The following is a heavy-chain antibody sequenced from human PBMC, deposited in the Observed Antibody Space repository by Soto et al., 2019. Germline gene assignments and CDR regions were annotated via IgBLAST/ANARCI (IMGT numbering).Heavy chain of an antibody. CDR3: ATVRNYDYVWGSYRHDAYFDY. V-gene: IGHV1-24*01. CDR2: FNPEDGET. Sequence: QVPLVQSGAEVKKPGASVKVSCKVSGYTLTELSMHWVRQAPGKGLEWMGGFNPEDGETIYAQKFQGRVTMTEDTSTDTAYMELSSLRSEDTAVYYCATVRNYDYVWGSYRHDAYFDYWGQGTLVTVSS. D-gene: IGHD3-16*02. J-gene: IGHJ4*02. CDR1: GYTLTELS.